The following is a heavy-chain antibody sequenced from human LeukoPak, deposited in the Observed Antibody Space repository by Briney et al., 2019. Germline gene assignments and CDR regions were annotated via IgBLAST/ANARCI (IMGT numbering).Heavy chain of an antibody. J-gene: IGHJ4*02. CDR1: GFTVSSNY. Sequence: GGSLRLSCAASGFTVSSNYMSWVRQAPGKGLEWVSVIYSGGSTYYAASVKGRFTIYRDNSKNILYLQMNSLRAEDTAVYYCARMGVGAMGFWGQGTLVTVSS. D-gene: IGHD1-26*01. CDR3: ARMGVGAMGF. V-gene: IGHV3-53*01. CDR2: IYSGGST.